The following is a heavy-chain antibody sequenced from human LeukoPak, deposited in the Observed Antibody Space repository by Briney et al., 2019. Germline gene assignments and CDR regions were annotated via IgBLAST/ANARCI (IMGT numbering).Heavy chain of an antibody. CDR1: GYSISSGYF. Sequence: SETLSLTCTVSGYSISSGYFWGWIRQPPGMGLEWIGSVHFSGSTYYNPSLKSRVTISVDTSKNQFSLKLSSVTAADTAVYYCARDPTYYYDTSGYRGAAFDIWGQGTMVTVSS. J-gene: IGHJ3*02. CDR3: ARDPTYYYDTSGYRGAAFDI. V-gene: IGHV4-38-2*02. CDR2: VHFSGST. D-gene: IGHD3-22*01.